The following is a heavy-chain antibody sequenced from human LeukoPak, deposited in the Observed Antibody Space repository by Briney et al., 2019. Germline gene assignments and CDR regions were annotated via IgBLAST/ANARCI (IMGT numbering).Heavy chain of an antibody. D-gene: IGHD5-18*01. CDR3: AKDFLGTAMVMGILDY. J-gene: IGHJ4*02. Sequence: GGSLRLSCAASGFTFSSYGMHWVRQAPGKGLEWVAFIRYDGSNKYYADSVKGRFTISRDNSKNTLYLQMNSLRAEDTAVYYCAKDFLGTAMVMGILDYWGQGTLVTVSS. CDR1: GFTFSSYG. V-gene: IGHV3-30*02. CDR2: IRYDGSNK.